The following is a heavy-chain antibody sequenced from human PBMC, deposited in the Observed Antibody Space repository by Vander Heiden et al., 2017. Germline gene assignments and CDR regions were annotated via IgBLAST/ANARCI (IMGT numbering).Heavy chain of an antibody. CDR2: INHSGST. D-gene: IGHD3-10*01. CDR1: GGSFSGYY. CDR3: ARGRGGYYYGSGSYSSYFDS. Sequence: QVQLQQWGAGLLKPSETLSLTCAVYGGSFSGYYWSCIRQPPGKGLGWIGEINHSGSTNYNPSLKGRVTISVDTSKNQFSLKLSSVTAADTAVYYCARGRGGYYYGSGSYSSYFDSWGQGTLVTVSS. V-gene: IGHV4-34*01. J-gene: IGHJ4*02.